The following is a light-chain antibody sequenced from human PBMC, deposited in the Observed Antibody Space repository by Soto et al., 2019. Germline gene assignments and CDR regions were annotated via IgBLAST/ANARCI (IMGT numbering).Light chain of an antibody. V-gene: IGLV2-14*03. CDR2: DVS. CDR1: SSDVGGYNY. CDR3: SSYTASNTRQIV. Sequence: QSALTQPASVSGSPGQSITISCTGTSSDVGGYNYVSWYQHHPGKAPKLMIFDVSNRPSGVSNRFSGSKSGNTASLTISGLQPEDEADNYYSSYTASNTRQIVFGTGTKV. J-gene: IGLJ1*01.